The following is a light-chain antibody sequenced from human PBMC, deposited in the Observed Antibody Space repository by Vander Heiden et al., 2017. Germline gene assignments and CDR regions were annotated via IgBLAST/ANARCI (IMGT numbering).Light chain of an antibody. CDR2: GAS. Sequence: DIQVTQSPSSLSASVGDSVTITCRASQSINNNLDWYQQKPGQAPKLLIYGASSLQSEVPSRFSGSGSGTDFTLSISSLQAEDSATYYCQQSYSVPFTFGQGTKLEIK. J-gene: IGKJ2*01. CDR1: QSINNN. V-gene: IGKV1-39*01. CDR3: QQSYSVPFT.